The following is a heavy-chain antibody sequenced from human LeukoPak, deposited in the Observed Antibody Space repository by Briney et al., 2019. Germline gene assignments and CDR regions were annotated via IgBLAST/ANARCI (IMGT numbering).Heavy chain of an antibody. CDR2: IIPIFGTA. J-gene: IGHJ4*02. CDR1: GGTFSSYA. CDR3: ARVDSGSYGGY. V-gene: IGHV1-69*05. D-gene: IGHD1-26*01. Sequence: AASVKVSCKASGGTFSSYAISWVRQAPGQGLEWMGGIIPIFGTANYAQKLQGRVTMTTDTSTSTAYMELRSLRSDDTAVYYCARVDSGSYGGYWGQGTLVTVSS.